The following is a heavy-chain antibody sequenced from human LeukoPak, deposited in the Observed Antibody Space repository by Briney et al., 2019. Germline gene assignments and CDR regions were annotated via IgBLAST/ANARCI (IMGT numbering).Heavy chain of an antibody. CDR2: INPNSGGT. CDR3: ARAYMTTVTTFDY. Sequence: ASVKVSCKASGYTFTGYYMHWVRQAPGQGLEWMGRINPNSGGTNCAQKFQGRVTMTRDTSISTAYMELSRLRSDDSAVYYCARAYMTTVTTFDYWGQGTLVTVSS. V-gene: IGHV1-2*06. J-gene: IGHJ4*02. CDR1: GYTFTGYY. D-gene: IGHD4-17*01.